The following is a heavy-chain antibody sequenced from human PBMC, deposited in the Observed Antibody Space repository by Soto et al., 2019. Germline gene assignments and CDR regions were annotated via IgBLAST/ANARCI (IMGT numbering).Heavy chain of an antibody. J-gene: IGHJ4*02. Sequence: QLQLQESGSGLVKPSQTLSLTCAVSGCSISSGGYSWSWIRQPPGKGLERIGYIYHSGSTYYNPSLKSRLTISLDRSKNQFSLKLSSVTAADTAVYYCARAGGLGAVAVDFWGQGTLVTVSS. V-gene: IGHV4-30-2*01. D-gene: IGHD6-19*01. CDR1: GCSISSGGYS. CDR3: ARAGGLGAVAVDF. CDR2: IYHSGST.